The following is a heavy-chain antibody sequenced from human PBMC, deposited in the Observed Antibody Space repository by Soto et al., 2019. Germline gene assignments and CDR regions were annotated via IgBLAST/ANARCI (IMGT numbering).Heavy chain of an antibody. CDR1: GGSIINYY. D-gene: IGHD3-3*01. Sequence: SETLSLTCTVSGGSIINYYWSWIRQPPGKGLEWIGYIHYSGNTKYNPSLKSRVTISSDTSKDQFSLKLTSMTAADTAVYYCARGHYVFWSGYFATIEDWGQGTLVTVSS. CDR2: IHYSGNT. V-gene: IGHV4-59*08. CDR3: ARGHYVFWSGYFATIED. J-gene: IGHJ4*02.